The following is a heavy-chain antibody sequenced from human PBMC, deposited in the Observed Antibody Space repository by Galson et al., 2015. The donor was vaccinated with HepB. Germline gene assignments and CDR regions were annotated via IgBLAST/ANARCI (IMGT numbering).Heavy chain of an antibody. D-gene: IGHD5-12*01. V-gene: IGHV3-21*01. J-gene: IGHJ4*02. CDR3: ARDSVRGYSGYDS. Sequence: SLRLSCAASGFTFSSYSMNWVRQAPGKGLEWVSSISSSSSYIYYADSVKGRFTISRDNAKNSLYPQMNSLRAEDTAVYYCARDSVRGYSGYDSWGQGTLVTVSS. CDR1: GFTFSSYS. CDR2: ISSSSSYI.